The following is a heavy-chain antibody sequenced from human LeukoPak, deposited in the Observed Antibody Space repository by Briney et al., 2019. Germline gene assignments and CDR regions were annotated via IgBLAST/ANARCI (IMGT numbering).Heavy chain of an antibody. J-gene: IGHJ6*04. Sequence: SETLSLTCAVYGGSFSGYYWTWIRQPPGKGLEWIGEINHSGSTNYNPSLKSRVTISVDTSKNQFSLRLNSVTAADTAVYYCARVESYDFWSGPANVWGKGTTVTVSS. CDR3: ARVESYDFWSGPANV. D-gene: IGHD3-3*01. CDR1: GGSFSGYY. V-gene: IGHV4-34*01. CDR2: INHSGST.